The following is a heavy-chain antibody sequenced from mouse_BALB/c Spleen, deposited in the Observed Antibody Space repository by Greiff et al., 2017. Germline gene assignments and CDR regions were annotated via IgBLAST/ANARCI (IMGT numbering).Heavy chain of an antibody. J-gene: IGHJ3*01. Sequence: VQLQQSGAELVRPGASVTLSCKASGYTFTDYEMHWVQQTPVHGLEWIGAIDPETGGTDYNQKFKGKATLTADKSSSTAYMELRSLTSEDSAVYYCTRGVDGYSLGGFAYWGQGTLVTVSA. CDR3: TRGVDGYSLGGFAY. CDR2: IDPETGGT. V-gene: IGHV1-15*01. D-gene: IGHD2-3*01. CDR1: GYTFTDYE.